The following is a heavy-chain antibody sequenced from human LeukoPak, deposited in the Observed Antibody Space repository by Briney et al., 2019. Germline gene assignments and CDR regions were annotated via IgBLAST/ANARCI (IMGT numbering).Heavy chain of an antibody. CDR2: IYYSGST. CDR1: GGSISSGDYY. CDR3: ARVGQWYPYGMDV. J-gene: IGHJ6*02. Sequence: SETLSLTCTVSGGSISSGDYYWSWIRQPPGKGLEWIGYIYYSGSTYYNPSLKSRVTISVDTSKNQFSLKLSSVTAADTAVYYCARVGQWYPYGMDVWGQGTTVTVS. D-gene: IGHD6-19*01. V-gene: IGHV4-30-4*01.